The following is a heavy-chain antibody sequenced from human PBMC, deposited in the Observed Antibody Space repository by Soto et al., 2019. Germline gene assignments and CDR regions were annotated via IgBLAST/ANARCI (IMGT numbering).Heavy chain of an antibody. Sequence: SETLSLTCAVYGGSFSGYYWSWIRQSPGKGLEWIGEINHSGSTNYNPSLKSRVTISVDTSKNQFSLKLSSVTAADTAVYYCARGGGDYYLDSWGQGTPVTVSS. J-gene: IGHJ4*02. CDR1: GGSFSGYY. V-gene: IGHV4-34*01. CDR2: INHSGST. CDR3: ARGGGDYYLDS. D-gene: IGHD2-21*02.